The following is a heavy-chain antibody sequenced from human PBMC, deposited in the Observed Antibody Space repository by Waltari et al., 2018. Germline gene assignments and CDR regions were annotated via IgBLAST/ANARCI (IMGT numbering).Heavy chain of an antibody. V-gene: IGHV3-23*01. CDR2: ISGSGCST. D-gene: IGHD7-27*01. CDR3: AKPSPLRSPTGVYDY. Sequence: EVQLLESGGGLVQPGGSLRLSCSASGFPFSSYAMSWVRQAPGKGLEWVSAISGSGCSTYYADSVKGRFTISRDNSKNTLYLQMNSLRAEDTAVYYCAKPSPLRSPTGVYDYWGQGTLVTVSS. J-gene: IGHJ4*02. CDR1: GFPFSSYA.